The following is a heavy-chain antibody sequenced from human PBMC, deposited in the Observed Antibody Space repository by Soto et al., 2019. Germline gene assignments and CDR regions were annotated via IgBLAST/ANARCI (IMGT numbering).Heavy chain of an antibody. CDR3: ARDPDYDFWSGYYRATYGMDV. V-gene: IGHV1-3*01. Sequence: ASVKVSCKASGYTFTSYAMHWVRQAPGQRLEWMGWINAGNGSTKYSQKFQGRVTITRDTSASTAYMELSSLRSEDTAVYYCARDPDYDFWSGYYRATYGMDVWGQGTTVTVSS. J-gene: IGHJ6*02. CDR2: INAGNGST. D-gene: IGHD3-3*01. CDR1: GYTFTSYA.